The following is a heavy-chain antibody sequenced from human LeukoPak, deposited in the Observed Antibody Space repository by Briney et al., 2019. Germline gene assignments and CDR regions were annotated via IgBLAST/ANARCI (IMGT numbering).Heavy chain of an antibody. Sequence: GASVKVSCKASGGTFSSYAISWVRQAPGQGLEWMGGIIPIFGAANYAQKFQGRVTITADKSTSTAYMELSSLRSEDTAVYYCARDPIGSSSRKHYYYYYMDVWGKGTTVTVSS. V-gene: IGHV1-69*06. J-gene: IGHJ6*03. CDR3: ARDPIGSSSRKHYYYYYMDV. CDR2: IIPIFGAA. CDR1: GGTFSSYA. D-gene: IGHD6-6*01.